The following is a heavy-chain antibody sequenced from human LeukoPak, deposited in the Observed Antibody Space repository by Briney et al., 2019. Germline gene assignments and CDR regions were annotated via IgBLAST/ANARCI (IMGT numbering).Heavy chain of an antibody. CDR1: GYTFTGYY. D-gene: IGHD2-15*01. CDR2: INPSGGST. J-gene: IGHJ5*02. V-gene: IGHV1-46*01. Sequence: ASVKVSCKASGYTFTGYYMHWVRQAPGQGLEWMGRINPSGGSTSYAQKFQGRVTMTRDTSTSTVYMELSSLRSEDTAVYYCARGHFTGYCSGGSCYGGSWFDPWGQGTLVTVSS. CDR3: ARGHFTGYCSGGSCYGGSWFDP.